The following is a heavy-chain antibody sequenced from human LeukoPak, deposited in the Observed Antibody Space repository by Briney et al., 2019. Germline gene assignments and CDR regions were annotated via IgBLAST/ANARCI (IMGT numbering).Heavy chain of an antibody. Sequence: GGSLRLSCAASGFTFSSYEMNWVRQAPGKGLEWVSYISSSGSTIYYADSVKGRFTISRDNAKNSLYLQMNSLRAEDTAVYYCAKGPGIAAAKDYWGQGTLVTVSS. CDR2: ISSSGSTI. CDR1: GFTFSSYE. CDR3: AKGPGIAAAKDY. D-gene: IGHD6-13*01. J-gene: IGHJ4*02. V-gene: IGHV3-48*03.